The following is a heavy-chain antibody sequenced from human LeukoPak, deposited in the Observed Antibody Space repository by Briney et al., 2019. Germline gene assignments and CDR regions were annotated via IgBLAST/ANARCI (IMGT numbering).Heavy chain of an antibody. D-gene: IGHD4-17*01. CDR2: IYYSGST. CDR1: GGSISSYY. V-gene: IGHV4-59*01. Sequence: SETLSLTCTVSGGSISSYYWRWLRQPTGKGLEWIGYIYYSGSTNYNPSLKSRVTISVDTSKNQFSLKLSSVTAADTAVYYCARGYGDYDGDYYYYGMDVWGQGTTVTVSS. J-gene: IGHJ6*02. CDR3: ARGYGDYDGDYYYYGMDV.